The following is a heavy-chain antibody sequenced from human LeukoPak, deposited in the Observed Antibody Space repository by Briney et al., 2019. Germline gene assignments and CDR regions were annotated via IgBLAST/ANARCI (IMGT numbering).Heavy chain of an antibody. D-gene: IGHD6-6*01. Sequence: GGSLRLSCAASGFTFSSYWMSWVRQAPGKGLEWVANIKQDGSEKYYVDSVEGRFTIYRDNAKNSLYLQMNSLRAEDTAVYYCARALGSSSADYWGQGTLVTVSS. CDR1: GFTFSSYW. J-gene: IGHJ4*02. CDR2: IKQDGSEK. CDR3: ARALGSSSADY. V-gene: IGHV3-7*01.